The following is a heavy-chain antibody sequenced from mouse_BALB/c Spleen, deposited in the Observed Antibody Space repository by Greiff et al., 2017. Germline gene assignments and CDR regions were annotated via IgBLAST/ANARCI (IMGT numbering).Heavy chain of an antibody. CDR2: IWAGGST. V-gene: IGHV2-9*02. CDR3: ARDPYYYGSSYPFFDY. Sequence: VQGVESGPGLVAPSQSLSITCTVSGFSLTSYGVHWVRQPPGKGLEWLGVIWAGGSTNYNSALMSRLSISKDNSKSQVFLKMNSLQTDDTAMYYCARDPYYYGSSYPFFDYWGQGTTLTVSS. D-gene: IGHD1-1*01. J-gene: IGHJ2*01. CDR1: GFSLTSYG.